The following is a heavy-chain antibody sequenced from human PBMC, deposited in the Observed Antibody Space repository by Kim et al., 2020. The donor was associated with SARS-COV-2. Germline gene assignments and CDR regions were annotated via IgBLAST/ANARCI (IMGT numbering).Heavy chain of an antibody. Sequence: GGSLRLSCAASGFTFSSYWMHWVRQAPGKGLVWVSRINSDGSSTSYADSVKGRFTISRDNAKNTLYLQMNSLRAEDTAVYYCARGGYSSSWYWGTYDALDIWGQGTMVTVSS. CDR1: GFTFSSYW. D-gene: IGHD6-13*01. CDR3: ARGGYSSSWYWGTYDALDI. V-gene: IGHV3-74*01. CDR2: INSDGSST. J-gene: IGHJ3*02.